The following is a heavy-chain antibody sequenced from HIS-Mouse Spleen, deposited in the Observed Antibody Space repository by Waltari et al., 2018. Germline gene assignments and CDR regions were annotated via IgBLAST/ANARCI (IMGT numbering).Heavy chain of an antibody. V-gene: IGHV4-39*07. CDR3: AREIPYSSSWYDWYFDL. J-gene: IGHJ2*01. CDR1: GFTFSSYW. CDR2: IYYSAST. D-gene: IGHD6-13*01. Sequence: VQLVESGGGLVQPGGSLRLSCAASGFTFSSYWMHWVRQAPGKGLEGIGSIYYSASTYYNPSLKSRVTISVDTSKNQFSLKLSSVTAADTAVYYCAREIPYSSSWYDWYFDLWGRGTLVTVSS.